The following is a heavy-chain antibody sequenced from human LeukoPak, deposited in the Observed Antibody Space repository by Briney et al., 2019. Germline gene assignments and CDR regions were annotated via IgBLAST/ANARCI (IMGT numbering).Heavy chain of an antibody. J-gene: IGHJ4*02. CDR3: ARGVDYYDSSGYYYDTRTLFDY. Sequence: ASVKVSCKASGYTFTSYGISWVRQAPGQGLEWMGWTSAYNGNTNYAQKLQGRVTMTTDTSTSTAYMELRSLRSDDTAVYYCARGVDYYDSSGYYYDTRTLFDYWGQGTLVTVSS. D-gene: IGHD3-22*01. CDR2: TSAYNGNT. CDR1: GYTFTSYG. V-gene: IGHV1-18*01.